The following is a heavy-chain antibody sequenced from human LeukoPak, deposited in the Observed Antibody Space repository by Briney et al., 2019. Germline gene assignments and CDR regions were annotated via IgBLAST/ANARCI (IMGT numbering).Heavy chain of an antibody. CDR2: ISGSGGST. CDR1: GFTFSSYA. Sequence: PGGSLRLSCAASGFTFSSYAMSWVRQAPGKGLEWVSAISGSGGSTYYADSVKGRFTISRDNSKDTLYLQMNSLRAEDTAVYYCAKDRPNSSGYYYDPTTRDYWGQGTLVTVSS. V-gene: IGHV3-23*01. D-gene: IGHD3-22*01. J-gene: IGHJ4*02. CDR3: AKDRPNSSGYYYDPTTRDY.